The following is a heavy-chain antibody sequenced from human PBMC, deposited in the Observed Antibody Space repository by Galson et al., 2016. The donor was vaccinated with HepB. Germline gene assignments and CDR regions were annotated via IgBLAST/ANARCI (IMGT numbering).Heavy chain of an antibody. Sequence: SLRLSCAASGFRFGGYGMHWVRQIPGKGLEWVALIAFDGNKVFYKYSVQGRFTISRDVATSTLFLQMDSLRPEDTATYFCARDRSGTDYGVFEHWGQGTLVSVSS. V-gene: IGHV3-30*03. CDR2: IAFDGNKV. D-gene: IGHD1-26*01. CDR3: ARDRSGTDYGVFEH. J-gene: IGHJ4*02. CDR1: GFRFGGYG.